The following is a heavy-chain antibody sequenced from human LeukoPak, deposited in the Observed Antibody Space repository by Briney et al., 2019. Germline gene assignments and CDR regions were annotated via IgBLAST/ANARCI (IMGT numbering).Heavy chain of an antibody. D-gene: IGHD4-17*01. Sequence: GGSLRLSCAASGSIFSNYGMQWVRQAPGKGLEWVAVISYDGTTKYYADSVMGRFTISRDNSKNTLYLQMNSLRAEDTAVYYCAKEGTVKTSSYFGCWGQGTLVTVSS. CDR1: GSIFSNYG. V-gene: IGHV3-30*18. J-gene: IGHJ4*02. CDR2: ISYDGTTK. CDR3: AKEGTVKTSSYFGC.